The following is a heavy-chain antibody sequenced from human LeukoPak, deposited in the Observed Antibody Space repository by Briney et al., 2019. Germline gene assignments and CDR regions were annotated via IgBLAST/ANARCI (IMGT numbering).Heavy chain of an antibody. CDR3: AILGYCSSTSCYGVDAYNWFDP. D-gene: IGHD2-2*01. Sequence: ASVKVSCKASGYTFTSYGISWVRQAPGQGLEWMGWISAYNGNTNYAQKLQGRVTMTTDTSTSTAYMELSSLRSEDTAVYYCAILGYCSSTSCYGVDAYNWFDPWGQGTLVTVSS. V-gene: IGHV1-18*01. CDR1: GYTFTSYG. CDR2: ISAYNGNT. J-gene: IGHJ5*02.